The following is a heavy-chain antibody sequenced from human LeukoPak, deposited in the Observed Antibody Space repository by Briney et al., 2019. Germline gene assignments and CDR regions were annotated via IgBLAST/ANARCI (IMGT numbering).Heavy chain of an antibody. Sequence: PSETLSLTCTVSGGSISSYYWSWIRQPPGKGLEWIGYIYYSGSTNYNPSLKSRVTISVDTSKNQFSLKLSSVIAADTAVYYCARDRSIAARPDTWYFDLWGRGTLVTVSS. V-gene: IGHV4-59*01. CDR2: IYYSGST. J-gene: IGHJ2*01. D-gene: IGHD6-6*01. CDR3: ARDRSIAARPDTWYFDL. CDR1: GGSISSYY.